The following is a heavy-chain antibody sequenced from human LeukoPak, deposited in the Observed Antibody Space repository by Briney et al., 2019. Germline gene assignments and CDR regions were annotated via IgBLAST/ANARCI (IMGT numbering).Heavy chain of an antibody. CDR2: MGAYNGNT. CDR1: GYTFTSYG. J-gene: IGHJ1*01. D-gene: IGHD4-23*01. CDR3: ARGGRVVTIDQYFQH. V-gene: IGHV1-18*01. Sequence: GASVKVSCKASGYTFTSYGISWVRQAPGQGLEWMGWMGAYNGNTNYAQKLQGRVTMTTDTSTSTAYMELRSLRSDDTAVYYCARGGRVVTIDQYFQHWGQGTLVTVSS.